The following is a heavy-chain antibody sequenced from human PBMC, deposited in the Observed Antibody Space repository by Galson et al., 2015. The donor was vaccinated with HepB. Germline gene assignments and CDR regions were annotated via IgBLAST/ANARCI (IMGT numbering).Heavy chain of an antibody. J-gene: IGHJ4*02. CDR2: IYTSGST. V-gene: IGHV4-4*07. CDR3: ASDRRGASSSSNYFDY. CDR1: GGSIRSHY. D-gene: IGHD6-6*01. Sequence: QVQLQESGPGLVKPSETLSLTCTVSGGSIRSHYWSWIRQPPGKGLEWIGRIYTSGSTNYNPSLKSRVTMSVDTSKNQFSLKLSSVTAADTAVYYCASDRRGASSSSNYFDYWGQGTLVTVSS.